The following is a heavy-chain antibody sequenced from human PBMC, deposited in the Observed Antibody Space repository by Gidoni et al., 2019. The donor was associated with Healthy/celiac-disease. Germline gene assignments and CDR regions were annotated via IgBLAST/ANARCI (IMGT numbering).Heavy chain of an antibody. Sequence: VQLVQLGAEVQKPGASVKVSCKASGYTFTSYYMHWVRQAPGQGLEWMGIIHPSGGITSYAQKFQGRVTMTRDTSTSTVYMELSSLRSEDTAVYYCARGRLAVATPFGAFDYWGQGTLVTVSS. D-gene: IGHD6-19*01. V-gene: IGHV1-46*01. CDR3: ARGRLAVATPFGAFDY. J-gene: IGHJ4*02. CDR1: GYTFTSYY. CDR2: IHPSGGIT.